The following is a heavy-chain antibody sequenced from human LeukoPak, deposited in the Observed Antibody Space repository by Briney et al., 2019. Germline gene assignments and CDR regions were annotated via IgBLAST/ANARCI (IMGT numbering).Heavy chain of an antibody. CDR2: INSDGINT. V-gene: IGHV3-74*01. CDR3: ARGPDPNGYYYYYMDV. J-gene: IGHJ6*03. Sequence: GGSLRLSCAASGFTFSHYWMHWVRQAPGKGLVWVSRINSDGINTSYADSVKGRFTISRDNAKNTLNLQMNSLRAEDTALYYCARGPDPNGYYYYYMDVWGKGTTVTVSS. D-gene: IGHD6-13*01. CDR1: GFTFSHYW.